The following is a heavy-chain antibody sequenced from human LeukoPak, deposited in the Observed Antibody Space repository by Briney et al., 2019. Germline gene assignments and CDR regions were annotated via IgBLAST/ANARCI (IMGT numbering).Heavy chain of an antibody. Sequence: GGSLRLSCAASGFTFSSYTMSWVRQAPGKGLEWVSTITTSDGNTYYADSVKGRFTVSRDNSKNTLYLQMNSLRAEDTAVYYCARDLPWGYYDSSGYYANGYDYWGQGTLVTVSS. CDR2: ITTSDGNT. V-gene: IGHV3-23*01. CDR3: ARDLPWGYYDSSGYYANGYDY. J-gene: IGHJ4*02. D-gene: IGHD3-22*01. CDR1: GFTFSSYT.